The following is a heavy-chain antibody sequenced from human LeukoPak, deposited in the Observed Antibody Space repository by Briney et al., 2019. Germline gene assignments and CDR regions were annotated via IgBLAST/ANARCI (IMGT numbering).Heavy chain of an antibody. CDR3: ARAFHLGYSYGSDAFDI. Sequence: ETLSLTCTVAGGSIISYYWSWIRQPPGKGLEWIGYIYYSGSTNYNPSLKSRVTISVDTSKNQFSLKLSSVTAADTAVYYCARAFHLGYSYGSDAFDIWGQGTMVTVSP. CDR2: IYYSGST. CDR1: GGSIISYY. J-gene: IGHJ3*02. D-gene: IGHD5-18*01. V-gene: IGHV4-59*01.